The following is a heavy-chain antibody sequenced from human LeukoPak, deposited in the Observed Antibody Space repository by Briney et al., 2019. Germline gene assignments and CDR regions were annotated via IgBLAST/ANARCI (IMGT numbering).Heavy chain of an antibody. Sequence: PSETLSLTCTVSGGSISSGSYYWSWIRQPAGKGLEWIGRIYTSGSTNYNPSLKSRVTISVDTSKNQFSLKLSSVTAADTAVYYCARDNDDLSMVRDPRVWGQGTLVTVSS. CDR3: ARDNDDLSMVRDPRV. V-gene: IGHV4-61*02. J-gene: IGHJ4*02. D-gene: IGHD3-10*01. CDR2: IYTSGST. CDR1: GGSISSGSYY.